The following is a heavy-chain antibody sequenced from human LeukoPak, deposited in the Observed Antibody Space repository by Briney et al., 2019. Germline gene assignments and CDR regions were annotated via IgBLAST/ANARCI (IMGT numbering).Heavy chain of an antibody. CDR2: IYYSGST. J-gene: IGHJ3*02. V-gene: IGHV4-39*01. CDR1: GGSISSSSYY. Sequence: SETLSLTCTVSGGSISSSSYYWGWIRQPPGEGLEWIGSIYYSGSTYYNPSLKSRVTISVDTSKNQFSLKLSSVTAADTAVYYCARFGEIIAFDIWGQGTMVTVSS. D-gene: IGHD3-10*01. CDR3: ARFGEIIAFDI.